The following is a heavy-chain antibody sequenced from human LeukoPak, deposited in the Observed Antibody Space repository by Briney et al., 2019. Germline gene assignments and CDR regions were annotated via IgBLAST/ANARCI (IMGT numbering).Heavy chain of an antibody. CDR1: GFTFSSYW. V-gene: IGHV3-7*01. Sequence: PGGSLRLSCAASGFTFSSYWMSWVRQAPGKGLEWVANIKQDGSEKYYVDSVKGRFTISRDNAKNSLYLQMNSLRAEDTAVYYCARDESGSYYRPDAFDIWGQGTMVTVSS. CDR3: ARDESGSYYRPDAFDI. J-gene: IGHJ3*02. CDR2: IKQDGSEK. D-gene: IGHD1-26*01.